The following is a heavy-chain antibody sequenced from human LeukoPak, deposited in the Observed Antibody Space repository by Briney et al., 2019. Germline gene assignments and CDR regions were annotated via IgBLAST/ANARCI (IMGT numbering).Heavy chain of an antibody. CDR1: GYTFTGYY. D-gene: IGHD7-27*01. Sequence: ASVNVSCKASGYTFTGYYMHWVRQAPGQGLEWMGWINPNSGGTNYAQKFQGRVTMTRDTSISTAYMELSRLRSDDTAVYYCARDKLGISVFDYWGQGTLVTVSS. CDR3: ARDKLGISVFDY. V-gene: IGHV1-2*02. CDR2: INPNSGGT. J-gene: IGHJ4*02.